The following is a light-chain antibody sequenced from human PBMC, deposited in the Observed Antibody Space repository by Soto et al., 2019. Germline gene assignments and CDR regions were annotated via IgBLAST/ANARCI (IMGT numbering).Light chain of an antibody. V-gene: IGKV3-20*01. J-gene: IGKJ1*01. CDR3: QQYDTSPRT. CDR2: GAS. CDR1: QSVSSNY. Sequence: EVMLTQSPGTLSLSPGERATLSCRASQSVSSNYLAWYQQKSGQAPRLLIYGASNRATGIPDRCSGSGSGAVFTLTSRRLEPEDFGFYYWQQYDTSPRTFGQGTKVEFK.